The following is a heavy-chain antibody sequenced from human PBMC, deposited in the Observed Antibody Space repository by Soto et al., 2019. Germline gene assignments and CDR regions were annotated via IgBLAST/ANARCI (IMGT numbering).Heavy chain of an antibody. V-gene: IGHV4-59*03. D-gene: IGHD3-10*01. CDR1: GGSISSYY. CDR3: ATGRVLYGSEY. Sequence: QVQLQESGPGLVKPSETLSLTCTVSGGSISSYYWSWIRQPPGRGLQWIGYIYHTESTTYNYNPSLKSRVTISLDTSTHQFSLKLTSVTAADTAVYYCATGRVLYGSEYWGQGTLVTVSS. CDR2: IYHTESTTY. J-gene: IGHJ4*02.